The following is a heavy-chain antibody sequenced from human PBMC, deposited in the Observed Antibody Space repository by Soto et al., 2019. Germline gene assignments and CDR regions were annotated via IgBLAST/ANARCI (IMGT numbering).Heavy chain of an antibody. Sequence: SLRLSCAASGFTFSSYGMHWVRQAPGKGLEWVAVISYDGSNKYYADSVKGRFTISRDNSKNTLYLQMNSLRAEDTAVYYCAEDPGYYDSSGYYDYWGQGTLVTVSS. D-gene: IGHD3-22*01. CDR1: GFTFSSYG. J-gene: IGHJ4*02. CDR3: AEDPGYYDSSGYYDY. CDR2: ISYDGSNK. V-gene: IGHV3-30*18.